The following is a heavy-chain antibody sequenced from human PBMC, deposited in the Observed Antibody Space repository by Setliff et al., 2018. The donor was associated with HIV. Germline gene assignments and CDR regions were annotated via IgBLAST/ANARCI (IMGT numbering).Heavy chain of an antibody. CDR2: IRQDAVNK. D-gene: IGHD2-2*02. V-gene: IGHV3-7*04. J-gene: IGHJ4*02. CDR3: ARAPRYRDVDY. CDR1: GFTISNYW. Sequence: GGSLRLSCVAYGFTISNYWMAWVRQPPGKGLEWVADIRQDAVNKYYLDSMEGRFTISRDNSKNSVYLQMDSLRVDDSAIYYCARAPRYRDVDYWGQGPLVTVSS.